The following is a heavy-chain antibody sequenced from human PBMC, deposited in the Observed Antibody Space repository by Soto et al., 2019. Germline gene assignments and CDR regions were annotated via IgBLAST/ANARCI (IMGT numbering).Heavy chain of an antibody. CDR2: IIAILGIA. Sequence: QVQLVQSGAEVKKPGSSVKVSCKASGGTFSSYTISWVRQAPGQGLEWMGRIIAILGIANYARKFQGRVTITADKPTSKAYMELSSERSEDAAVYYCARESHCSSTGCKRRFQHWGQGTLVTVSS. CDR3: ARESHCSSTGCKRRFQH. V-gene: IGHV1-69*08. J-gene: IGHJ1*01. CDR1: GGTFSSYT. D-gene: IGHD2-2*01.